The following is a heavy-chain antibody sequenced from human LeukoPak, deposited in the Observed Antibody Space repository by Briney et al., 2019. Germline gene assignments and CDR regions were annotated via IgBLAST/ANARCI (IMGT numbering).Heavy chain of an antibody. CDR3: ARHRGDSSGYNDYYYYYMDV. J-gene: IGHJ6*03. CDR2: IYSGGST. D-gene: IGHD3-22*01. Sequence: PGGSLRLSCAASGFTVSSNYMSWVRQAPGKGLEWVSVIYSGGSTYYADSVKGRFTISRDNSKNTLYLQMNSLRAEDTAVYYCARHRGDSSGYNDYYYYYMDVWGKGTTVTVSS. V-gene: IGHV3-66*04. CDR1: GFTVSSNY.